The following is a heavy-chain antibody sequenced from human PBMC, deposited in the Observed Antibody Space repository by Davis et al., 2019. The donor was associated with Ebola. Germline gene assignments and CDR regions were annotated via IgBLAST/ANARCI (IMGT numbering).Heavy chain of an antibody. CDR2: MNPNSGNT. CDR1: GYTFTSYD. CDR3: ARSRGVRYQLLLNSDHYGMDV. J-gene: IGHJ6*02. V-gene: IGHV1-8*01. Sequence: AASVKVSCKASGYTFTSYDINWVRQATGQGLEWMGSMNPNSGNTGYAQKFQGRVTMTRNTSISTAYMELSSLRSEDTAVYYCARSRGVRYQLLLNSDHYGMDVWGQGTTVTVSS. D-gene: IGHD2-2*01.